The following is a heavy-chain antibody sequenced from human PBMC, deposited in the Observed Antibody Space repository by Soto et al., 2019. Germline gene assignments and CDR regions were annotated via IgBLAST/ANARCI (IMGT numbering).Heavy chain of an antibody. D-gene: IGHD4-4*01. J-gene: IGHJ3*02. Sequence: QVQLVQSATEVSKPGSSVKVSCRASGGTFGSNAISWVRQAPGQGLEWMGNIIPIFGTTKNAQNFQGRVTITADESTNTASMELSSLPSEDTAIYYCAREGVTFGPGAVRGAFDTWGQGTMVTVSS. CDR2: IIPIFGTT. CDR1: GGTFGSNA. V-gene: IGHV1-69*15. CDR3: AREGVTFGPGAVRGAFDT.